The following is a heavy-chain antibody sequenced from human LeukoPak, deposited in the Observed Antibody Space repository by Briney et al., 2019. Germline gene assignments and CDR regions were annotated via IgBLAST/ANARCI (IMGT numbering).Heavy chain of an antibody. D-gene: IGHD2-21*02. V-gene: IGHV4-34*01. Sequence: SETLSLTCAVYGGSFSGYYWSWIRQPPGKGLEWIGEINHSGSTNYNPSLKSRVTISVDTSKNQFSLKLSSVTAADTAVYYCARHRMTYYYYMDVWGKGTTVTISS. J-gene: IGHJ6*03. CDR2: INHSGST. CDR1: GGSFSGYY. CDR3: ARHRMTYYYYMDV.